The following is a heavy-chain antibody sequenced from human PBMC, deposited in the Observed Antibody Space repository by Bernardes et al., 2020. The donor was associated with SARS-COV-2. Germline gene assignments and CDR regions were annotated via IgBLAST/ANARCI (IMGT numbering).Heavy chain of an antibody. CDR3: VKEGSIAARPFYYFDY. D-gene: IGHD6-6*01. Sequence: GGSLRLSCSASGFTFSSYAMHWVRQAPGKGLEYVSAISSNGGSTYYADSVKGRFTISRDNSKNTLYLQMSSLRAEDTAVYYCVKEGSIAARPFYYFDYWGQGTLVTVSS. CDR2: ISSNGGST. J-gene: IGHJ4*02. V-gene: IGHV3-64D*08. CDR1: GFTFSSYA.